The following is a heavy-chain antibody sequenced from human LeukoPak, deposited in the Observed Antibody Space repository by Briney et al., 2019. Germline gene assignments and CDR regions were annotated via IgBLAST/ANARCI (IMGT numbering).Heavy chain of an antibody. CDR3: AREGYGSGSYYYVGYYYYGMDV. V-gene: IGHV1-8*01. CDR1: GYTFTSYD. J-gene: IGHJ6*02. CDR2: MSPNSGDT. D-gene: IGHD3-10*01. Sequence: ASVKVSCKASGYTFTSYDFNWVRQATGQRPEWMGWMSPNSGDTGYAQKFQGRVTMTRNTSISTAYMELSSLRSEDTAVYYCAREGYGSGSYYYVGYYYYGMDVWGQGTTVTVSS.